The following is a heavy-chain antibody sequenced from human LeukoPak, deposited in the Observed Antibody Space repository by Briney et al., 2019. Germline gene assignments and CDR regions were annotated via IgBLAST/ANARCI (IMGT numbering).Heavy chain of an antibody. CDR1: GFTFSSYG. CDR2: VSYDGSKK. V-gene: IGHV3-30*18. J-gene: IGHJ4*02. CDR3: AKLGFDSSGSHSLVDY. D-gene: IGHD3-22*01. Sequence: GGSLRLSCAASGFTFSSYGMHWVRQPPGKGLEWVGFVSYDGSKKFYADFVKGRFSISRDNSKNTLYVQMHSLGAEDTALYYCAKLGFDSSGSHSLVDYWGQGTPVTVSS.